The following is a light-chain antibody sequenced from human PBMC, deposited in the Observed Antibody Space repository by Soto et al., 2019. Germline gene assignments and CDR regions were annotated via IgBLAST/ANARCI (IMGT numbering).Light chain of an antibody. J-gene: IGKJ1*01. CDR3: QQYNSYPWT. Sequence: DIQMTQSPSTLSASLGDRVTITCRASQTIFRWLAWYQQRPGKAPNLLISDASDLQSGVPSRFSGSGSGAEFTLTIGRLQPDDFATYYCQQYNSYPWTFGQGTKV. V-gene: IGKV1-5*01. CDR1: QTIFRW. CDR2: DAS.